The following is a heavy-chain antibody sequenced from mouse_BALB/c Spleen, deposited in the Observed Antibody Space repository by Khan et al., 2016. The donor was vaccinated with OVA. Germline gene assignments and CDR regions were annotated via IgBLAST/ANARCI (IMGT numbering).Heavy chain of an antibody. CDR3: ARNAYYGNSFDS. CDR1: GYTFTNYW. D-gene: IGHD2-10*01. V-gene: IGHV1S81*02. Sequence: QVQLQQSGAELVNPGTSVKLSCKASGYTFTNYWVHWVRQRPGQGLEWIGEIYPGDGRTIYNEKFKHKSTLTVDRSSSTAYMQLSSLTSEDSAVYYCARNAYYGNSFDSWGQGTTLTVSS. J-gene: IGHJ2*01. CDR2: IYPGDGRT.